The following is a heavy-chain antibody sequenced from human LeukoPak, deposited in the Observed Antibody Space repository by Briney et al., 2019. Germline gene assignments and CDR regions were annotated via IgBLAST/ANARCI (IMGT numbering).Heavy chain of an antibody. Sequence: ASVKVSCKASGYTFTIYAMHWVRQAPGQRLEWMGWINAGNGNTKYSQKFQGRVTITRDTSASTAYMELSSLRSEDMAVYYCARDRGCSVGSCSRVFDYWGQGTLVTVSS. D-gene: IGHD2-15*01. CDR2: INAGNGNT. CDR3: ARDRGCSVGSCSRVFDY. CDR1: GYTFTIYA. V-gene: IGHV1-3*01. J-gene: IGHJ4*02.